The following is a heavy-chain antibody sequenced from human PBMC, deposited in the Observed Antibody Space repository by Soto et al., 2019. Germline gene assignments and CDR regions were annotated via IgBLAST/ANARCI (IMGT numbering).Heavy chain of an antibody. CDR1: GYTFTSYA. CDR2: INAGNGNT. Sequence: ASVKVSCKASGYTFTSYAMHWVSKAPGQRLEWMGWINAGNGNTKYSQKFQGRVTITRDTSASTAYMELSSLRSEDTAVYYCARSIVVVTALDYWGQGTLVTVSS. CDR3: ARSIVVVTALDY. V-gene: IGHV1-3*01. D-gene: IGHD2-21*02. J-gene: IGHJ4*02.